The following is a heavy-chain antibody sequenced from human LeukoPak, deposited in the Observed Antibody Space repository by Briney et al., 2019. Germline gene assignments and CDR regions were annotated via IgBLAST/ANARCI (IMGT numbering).Heavy chain of an antibody. CDR2: ISDNGGGR. V-gene: IGHV3-23*01. CDR1: GFIFRNYA. CDR3: AKESGALGAPLYDY. J-gene: IGHJ4*02. Sequence: GGSLRLSCGASGFIFRNYAMSWVRQAPGEGLEWVSGISDNGGGRYYADSVKGRFTISRDNSKNMLYLQMNSLRAEDTAVYYCAKESGALGAPLYDYWGRGVLVTASS. D-gene: IGHD4/OR15-4a*01.